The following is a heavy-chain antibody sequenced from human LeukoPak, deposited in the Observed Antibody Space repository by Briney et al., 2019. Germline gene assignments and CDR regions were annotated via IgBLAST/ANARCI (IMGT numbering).Heavy chain of an antibody. Sequence: PSETLSLTCTVSGGSISSYYWSWIRQPPEKGLEWIGYIYYSGSTSYNPSLKSRVTISVDTSKNQFSLKLSSVTAADTAVYYCAREGNWGYGLFDCWGQGTLVTVSS. D-gene: IGHD7-27*01. V-gene: IGHV4-59*01. CDR2: IYYSGST. J-gene: IGHJ5*01. CDR3: AREGNWGYGLFDC. CDR1: GGSISSYY.